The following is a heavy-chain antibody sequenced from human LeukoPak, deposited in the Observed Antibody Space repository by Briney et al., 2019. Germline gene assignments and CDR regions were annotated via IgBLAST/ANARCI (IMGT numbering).Heavy chain of an antibody. Sequence: GGSLRLSCAASGFTFSDYYMSWIRQAPGKGLEWVSYISSSGSTIYYADSVKGRFTTSRDNAKNSLYLQMNSLRAEDTAVYYCARVGRATVTTFVGYWGPGTLVTVSS. D-gene: IGHD4-17*01. J-gene: IGHJ4*02. V-gene: IGHV3-11*04. CDR1: GFTFSDYY. CDR3: ARVGRATVTTFVGY. CDR2: ISSSGSTI.